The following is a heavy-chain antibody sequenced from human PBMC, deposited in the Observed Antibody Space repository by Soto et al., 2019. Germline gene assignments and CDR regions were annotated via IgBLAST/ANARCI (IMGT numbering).Heavy chain of an antibody. CDR2: IYYRGNA. CDR1: DGSISGLY. D-gene: IGHD3-9*01. V-gene: IGHV4-39*01. CDR3: ARLEGLATISYYFDF. J-gene: IGHJ4*02. Sequence: SETLSLTCSVSDGSISGLYWTWIRQPPGKGLEWIGSIYYRGNAYYNPSLQTRVTISLDKSKSQFSLKLNSVTAADSAVYFCARLEGLATISYYFDFWGPGALVTVSS.